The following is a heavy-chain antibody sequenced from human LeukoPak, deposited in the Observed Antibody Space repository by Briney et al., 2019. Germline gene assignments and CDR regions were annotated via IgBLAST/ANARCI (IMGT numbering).Heavy chain of an antibody. J-gene: IGHJ4*02. CDR1: GFTFSSYA. D-gene: IGHD2-15*01. Sequence: SGGSLRLSCAASGFTFSSYAMHWVRQAPSKGLEWVAVISYDGSNKYYADSVKGRFTISRDNSKNTLYLQMNSLRAEDTAVYYCARAVFHVVATMGVDYWGQGTLVTVSS. CDR2: ISYDGSNK. CDR3: ARAVFHVVATMGVDY. V-gene: IGHV3-30-3*01.